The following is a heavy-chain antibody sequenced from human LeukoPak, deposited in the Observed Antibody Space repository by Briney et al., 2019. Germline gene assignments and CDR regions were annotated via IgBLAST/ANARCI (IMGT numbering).Heavy chain of an antibody. CDR2: ISSSSSYI. CDR3: AELGITMIGGV. CDR1: GFTLSSYS. J-gene: IGHJ6*04. V-gene: IGHV3-21*01. D-gene: IGHD3-10*02. Sequence: GGSLRLSCAASGFTLSSYSMNWVRQAPGKGREWVSSISSSSSYIYYPDSVKGRFTISRDNAKNSLYLQMNSLRAEDTAVYYCAELGITMIGGVWGKGTTVTISS.